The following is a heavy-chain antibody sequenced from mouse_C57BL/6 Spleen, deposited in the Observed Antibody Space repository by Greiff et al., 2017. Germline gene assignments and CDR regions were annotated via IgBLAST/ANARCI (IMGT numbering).Heavy chain of an antibody. Sequence: QVQLQQPGAELVKPGASVQLSCKASGYTFTSYWMHWVKQRPGRGLEWIGRIDPNSGGTKYNEQFKSKATLTVDKPSSTAYMQLSSLTSEDSAVYYCAREGNYYGSSPFAYWGQGTLVTVSA. CDR1: GYTFTSYW. V-gene: IGHV1-72*01. CDR3: AREGNYYGSSPFAY. CDR2: IDPNSGGT. J-gene: IGHJ3*01. D-gene: IGHD1-1*01.